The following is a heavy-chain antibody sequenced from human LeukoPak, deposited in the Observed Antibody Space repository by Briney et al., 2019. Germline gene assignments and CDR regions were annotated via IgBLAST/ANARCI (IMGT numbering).Heavy chain of an antibody. D-gene: IGHD1-26*01. Sequence: GASVKVSCKASGYTFTSYGISWVRQAPGQGLEWMGWISAYNGNTNYAQKLQGRVTMTTDTSTSTAYMELRSLRSDDTAVYYRARNRGSYYYYYGMDVWGQGTTVTVSS. CDR3: ARNRGSYYYYYGMDV. CDR1: GYTFTSYG. V-gene: IGHV1-18*01. J-gene: IGHJ6*02. CDR2: ISAYNGNT.